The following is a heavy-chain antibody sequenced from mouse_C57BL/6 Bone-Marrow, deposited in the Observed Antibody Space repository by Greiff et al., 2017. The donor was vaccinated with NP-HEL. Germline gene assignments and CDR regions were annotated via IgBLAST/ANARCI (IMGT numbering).Heavy chain of an antibody. J-gene: IGHJ2*01. CDR3: AGDEDY. V-gene: IGHV12-3*01. CDR1: GFPITSGYY. Sequence: VKLAESGPGLVKPSQSLFLTCSITGFPITSGYYWIWIRQSPGKPLEWMGYITHSGETFYNPSLQSPISITRETSKNQFFLQLNSVTTEDTAMYYCAGDEDYWGQGTTLTVSS. CDR2: ITHSGET.